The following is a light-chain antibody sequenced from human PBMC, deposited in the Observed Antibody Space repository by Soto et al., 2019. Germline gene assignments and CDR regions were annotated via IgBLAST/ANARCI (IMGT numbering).Light chain of an antibody. V-gene: IGLV2-14*01. J-gene: IGLJ1*01. CDR3: NSYKGSSLYV. Sequence: QSVLAQPASVSGSPGQSITISCTGTSSDVARYDSVSWYQQHPGKAPKLIIYGVNYRPSGVSDRFSGSKSGNTASLTISGLQAEDEDDCYCNSYKGSSLYVFGFGTKVTVL. CDR2: GVN. CDR1: SSDVARYDS.